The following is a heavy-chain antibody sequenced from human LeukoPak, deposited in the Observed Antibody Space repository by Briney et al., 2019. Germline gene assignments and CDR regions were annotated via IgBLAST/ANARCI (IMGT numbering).Heavy chain of an antibody. D-gene: IGHD6-19*01. Sequence: GESLKISCKGSGYSFTSYWIGWVRQMPGKGLEWMGIIYPGDSDTRYSPSFQGQVTISADKSISTAYLQWSSLKASDTAMYYCARLPDVAVAGTVGFFDYSGQGTLVTVSS. J-gene: IGHJ4*02. V-gene: IGHV5-51*01. CDR1: GYSFTSYW. CDR3: ARLPDVAVAGTVGFFDY. CDR2: IYPGDSDT.